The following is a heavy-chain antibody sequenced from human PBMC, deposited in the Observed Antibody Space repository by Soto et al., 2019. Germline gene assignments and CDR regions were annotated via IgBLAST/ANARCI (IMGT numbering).Heavy chain of an antibody. Sequence: PGGSLRLSCAASGFTFSSYGMHWVRQAPGKGLEWVAVISYDGSNKYYADSVKGRFTISRDNSKNTLYLQMNSLRAEDTAVYYCAREIGYSNSYYGMDVWGQGTTVNVSS. CDR1: GFTFSSYG. J-gene: IGHJ6*02. CDR3: AREIGYSNSYYGMDV. V-gene: IGHV3-33*08. CDR2: ISYDGSNK. D-gene: IGHD4-4*01.